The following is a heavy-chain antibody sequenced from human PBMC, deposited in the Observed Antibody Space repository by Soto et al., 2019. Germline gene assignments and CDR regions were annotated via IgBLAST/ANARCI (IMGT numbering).Heavy chain of an antibody. CDR2: IYYSGNT. J-gene: IGHJ5*01. Sequence: PSETLSLTCTVSGDCVASGDYYWSWIRQPPGKGLEWIGYIYYSGNTNYSPSLKSRVAISLDTSNNQFSLKLSSVTAADTAVYFCARIPVDTYMSYWFDPCGQGTLVTVSS. CDR1: GDCVASGDYY. CDR3: ARIPVDTYMSYWFDP. D-gene: IGHD5-18*01. V-gene: IGHV4-61*08.